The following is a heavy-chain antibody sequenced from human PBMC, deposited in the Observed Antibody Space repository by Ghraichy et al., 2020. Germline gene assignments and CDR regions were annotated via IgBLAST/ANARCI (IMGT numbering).Heavy chain of an antibody. D-gene: IGHD6-13*01. Sequence: SETLSLTCAVYGGSFSGYYWSWIRQPPGKGLEWIGEINHSGSTNYNPSLKSRVTISVDTSKNQFSLKLSSVTAADTAVYYCARGLPLPSSSTRKRHYMDVWGKGTTVTVSS. CDR2: INHSGST. V-gene: IGHV4-34*01. J-gene: IGHJ6*03. CDR3: ARGLPLPSSSTRKRHYMDV. CDR1: GGSFSGYY.